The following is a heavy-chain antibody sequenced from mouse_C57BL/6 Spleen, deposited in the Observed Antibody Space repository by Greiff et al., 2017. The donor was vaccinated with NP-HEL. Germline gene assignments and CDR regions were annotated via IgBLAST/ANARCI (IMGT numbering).Heavy chain of an antibody. J-gene: IGHJ1*03. CDR1: GFTFSDYG. Sequence: EVMLVESGGGLVKPGGSLKLSCAASGFTFSDYGMHWVRQAPEKGLEWVAYISSGSSTIYYADTVKGRFTISRDNAKNTLFLQMTSLRSEDTAMYYCARSNYGSSYDWCFDVWGTGTTVTVSS. D-gene: IGHD1-1*01. V-gene: IGHV5-17*01. CDR3: ARSNYGSSYDWCFDV. CDR2: ISSGSSTI.